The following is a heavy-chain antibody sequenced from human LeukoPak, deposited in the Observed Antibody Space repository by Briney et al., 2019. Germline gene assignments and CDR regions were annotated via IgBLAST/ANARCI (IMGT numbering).Heavy chain of an antibody. CDR3: ARATMYYDFWSGYYLLDY. CDR2: IKQDGSEK. D-gene: IGHD3-3*01. V-gene: IGHV3-7*03. J-gene: IGHJ4*02. CDR1: GFTFSSYW. Sequence: PGGSLRLSCAASGFTFSSYWMSWVRQAPGKGLEWVANIKQDGSEKYYVDSVKGRFTISRDNAKNSLYLQMNSLRAEDTAVYYCARATMYYDFWSGYYLLDYWGQGTLVTVSS.